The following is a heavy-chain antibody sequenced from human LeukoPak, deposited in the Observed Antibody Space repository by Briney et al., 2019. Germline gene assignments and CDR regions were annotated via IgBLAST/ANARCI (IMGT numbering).Heavy chain of an antibody. Sequence: GGSLRLSCAAPGFTFSSYGMHWVRQAPGKGLEWVAVISYDGSNKYYADSVKGRFTISRDNSKNTLYLQMNSLRAEDTAVYYCAKDMRGGELLHGMDVWGQGTTVTVSS. J-gene: IGHJ6*02. CDR2: ISYDGSNK. V-gene: IGHV3-30*18. CDR3: AKDMRGGELLHGMDV. D-gene: IGHD3-10*01. CDR1: GFTFSSYG.